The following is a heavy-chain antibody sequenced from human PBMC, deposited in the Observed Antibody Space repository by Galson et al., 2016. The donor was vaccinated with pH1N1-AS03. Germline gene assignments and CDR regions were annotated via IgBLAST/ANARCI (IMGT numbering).Heavy chain of an antibody. Sequence: SLRLSCAASGFTFGSYAMSWVRQAPGKGLEWVSAISGSGGSTYYADSVKGRFTISRDNSKNTLYLQMNSLRAEDTAVYYCAPDSSGWYNDYWGQGTLVTVSS. CDR1: GFTFGSYA. CDR3: APDSSGWYNDY. V-gene: IGHV3-23*01. J-gene: IGHJ4*02. D-gene: IGHD6-19*01. CDR2: ISGSGGST.